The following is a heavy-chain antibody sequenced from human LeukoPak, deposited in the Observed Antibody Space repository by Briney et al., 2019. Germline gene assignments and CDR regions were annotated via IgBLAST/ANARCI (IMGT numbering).Heavy chain of an antibody. CDR2: ISGSGGST. CDR3: AKPYYADSSGYWGY. CDR1: GFTFSSYA. Sequence: PGGSLRLSCAASGFTFSSYAMTWVRQAPGKGLEWVSSISGSGGSTYYADSVKGRFTISRDNSKNTLHLQMNSLRAEDTAVYYCAKPYYADSSGYWGYWGQGALVTVSS. D-gene: IGHD3-22*01. V-gene: IGHV3-23*01. J-gene: IGHJ4*02.